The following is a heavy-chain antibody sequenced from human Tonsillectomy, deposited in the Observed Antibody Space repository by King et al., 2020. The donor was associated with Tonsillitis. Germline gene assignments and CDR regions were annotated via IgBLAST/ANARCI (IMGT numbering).Heavy chain of an antibody. J-gene: IGHJ4*02. V-gene: IGHV4-38-2*02. CDR3: ARFRILFYGWAGY. Sequence: QLQESGPGLVKPSETLSLTCTVSGYSITSGYYWGWIRQPPGKGLEWIGTMFRGESTSYNPSLKSRVTISVDVSKNQFSLNLSSVTAADTAIYYCARFRILFYGWAGYWGQGTLVTVSS. CDR2: MFRGEST. D-gene: IGHD2-8*02. CDR1: GYSITSGYY.